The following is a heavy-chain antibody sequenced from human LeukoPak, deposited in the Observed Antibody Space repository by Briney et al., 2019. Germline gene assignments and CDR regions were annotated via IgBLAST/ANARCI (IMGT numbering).Heavy chain of an antibody. Sequence: ASVKVSCKVSGYTLTELSMHWVRQAPGQGLEWMGWISAYNGNTNYAQKLQGRVTMTTDTSTSTAYMELRSLRSDDTAVYYCARAGGYYYGSGSRREFDYWGQGTLVTVSS. J-gene: IGHJ4*02. CDR3: ARAGGYYYGSGSRREFDY. V-gene: IGHV1-18*01. CDR2: ISAYNGNT. CDR1: GYTLTELS. D-gene: IGHD3-10*01.